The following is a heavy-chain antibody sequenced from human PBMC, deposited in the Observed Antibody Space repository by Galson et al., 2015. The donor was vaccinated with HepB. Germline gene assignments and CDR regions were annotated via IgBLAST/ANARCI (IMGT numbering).Heavy chain of an antibody. CDR2: IGSGTT. D-gene: IGHD2/OR15-2a*01. CDR3: AKANSSTSSWLDY. V-gene: IGHV3-23*01. CDR1: GFTFRSHA. J-gene: IGHJ4*02. Sequence: SLRLSCAASGFTFRSHAMSWVRQAPGKGLEWVSTIGSGTTYYADSVKGRFTISRDNSKNTLQLQMNSLRAEDTAIYYCAKANSSTSSWLDYWGQGTLVTVSS.